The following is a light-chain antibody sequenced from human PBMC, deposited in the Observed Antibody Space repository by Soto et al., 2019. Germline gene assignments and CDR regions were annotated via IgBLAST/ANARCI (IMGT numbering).Light chain of an antibody. CDR3: QLDGKSWGT. Sequence: EIVLTQSPGTLSLSPGERATLYCRTIPSVSIIDLPWYQQKPGQAPRLLIYSTSMRTTGTPDRFKGSGLATAVTLTNSRLELEELAVYSGQLDGKSWGTGGQGTMLDIK. J-gene: IGKJ1*01. V-gene: IGKV3-20*01. CDR1: PSVSIID. CDR2: STS.